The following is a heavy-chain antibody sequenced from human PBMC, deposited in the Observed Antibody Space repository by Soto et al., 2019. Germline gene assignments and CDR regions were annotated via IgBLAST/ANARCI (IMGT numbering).Heavy chain of an antibody. CDR2: IYSDGST. J-gene: IGHJ4*02. V-gene: IGHV3-53*01. Sequence: EVQLVESGGGLIQPGGSLRLSCAASGFTVSSNYMSWVRQAPGKGLDWVSVIYSDGSTYFADSVKGRFTISRDNSKNTLYLQLNSLRADDTAVYYCARSPRGVWGSYRLDYWGQGTLVTVSS. CDR3: ARSPRGVWGSYRLDY. CDR1: GFTVSSNY. D-gene: IGHD3-16*02.